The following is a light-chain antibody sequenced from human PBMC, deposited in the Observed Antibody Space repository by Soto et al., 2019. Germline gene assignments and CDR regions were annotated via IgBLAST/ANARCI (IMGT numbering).Light chain of an antibody. Sequence: QSALTQPRSVSGSPGQSVTFSCTGTSGDIGAYNYVSWYQFHPGKAPKMIIYDNNKRPSGIPDRFSGSKSGTSATLGITGLQTGDEADYYCGTWDSSLSAYVFGTGTKLTVL. CDR3: GTWDSSLSAYV. CDR2: DNN. J-gene: IGLJ1*01. V-gene: IGLV1-51*01. CDR1: SGDIGAYNY.